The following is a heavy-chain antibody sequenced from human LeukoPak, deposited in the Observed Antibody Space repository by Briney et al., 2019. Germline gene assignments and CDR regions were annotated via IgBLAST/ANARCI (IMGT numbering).Heavy chain of an antibody. D-gene: IGHD6-13*01. CDR1: GFTFSGYG. Sequence: GSLRLSCAASGFTFSGYGMHWVRQAPGKGLEWVAFIRYDGSNKYYADSVKGRFTISRDNSKNTLYLQMNSLRAEDTAVYYCAKDTAYSSSWYFFDYWGQGTLVTVSS. V-gene: IGHV3-30*02. CDR3: AKDTAYSSSWYFFDY. CDR2: IRYDGSNK. J-gene: IGHJ4*02.